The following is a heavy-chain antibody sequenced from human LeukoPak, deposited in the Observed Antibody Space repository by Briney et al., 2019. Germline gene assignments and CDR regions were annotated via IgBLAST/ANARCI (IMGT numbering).Heavy chain of an antibody. CDR1: GGSIRSSSYY. Sequence: SETLSLTCTVSGGSIRSSSYYWGWIRQPPGKGLEWIGSMYYTGSTNYSPSLQSRVTISVGTSKNQFSLRLSSVTAADTAVYYCAILAYGANHLFDYWGPGTLVTVSS. CDR2: MYYTGST. D-gene: IGHD4-23*01. CDR3: AILAYGANHLFDY. V-gene: IGHV4-39*01. J-gene: IGHJ4*02.